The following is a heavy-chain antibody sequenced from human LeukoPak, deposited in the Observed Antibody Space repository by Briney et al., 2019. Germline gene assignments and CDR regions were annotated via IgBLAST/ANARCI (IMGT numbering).Heavy chain of an antibody. D-gene: IGHD3-16*02. CDR1: GGTFSSYA. Sequence: SVKVSCKASGGTFSSYAIRWVRQAPGQGLEWMGGIIPIFGTANYAQKFQGRVTITADESTSTAYMELSSLRSEDTAVYYCATGYYDYVWGSYRYSFDYWGQGTLVTVSS. J-gene: IGHJ4*02. V-gene: IGHV1-69*13. CDR3: ATGYYDYVWGSYRYSFDY. CDR2: IIPIFGTA.